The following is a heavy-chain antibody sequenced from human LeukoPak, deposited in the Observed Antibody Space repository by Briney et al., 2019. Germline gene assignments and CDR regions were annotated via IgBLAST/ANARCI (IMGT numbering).Heavy chain of an antibody. CDR1: GGTFSSYA. Sequence: ASVKVSCKASGGTFSSYAISWVRQAPGRGLEWMGGIIPIFGTANYAQKFQGRVTITTDESTSTAYMELSSLRSEDTAVYYCARGNHYYDSSDKYYYYMDVWGKGTTVTVSS. CDR3: ARGNHYYDSSDKYYYYMDV. CDR2: IIPIFGTA. D-gene: IGHD3-22*01. J-gene: IGHJ6*03. V-gene: IGHV1-69*05.